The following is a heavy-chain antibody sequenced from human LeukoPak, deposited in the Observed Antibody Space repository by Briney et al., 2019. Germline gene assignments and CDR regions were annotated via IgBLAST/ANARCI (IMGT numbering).Heavy chain of an antibody. V-gene: IGHV3-73*01. CDR1: GFTFSGSA. CDR2: IRSKANSYAT. CDR3: VKDLIRDLWFGES. D-gene: IGHD3-10*01. J-gene: IGHJ5*02. Sequence: GGSLRLSCAASGFTFSGSAMHWVRQASGKGLEWVGRIRSKANSYATAYAASVKGRFTISRDNSKNTLSLQMNNLRTEDTAVYYCVKDLIRDLWFGESWGQGTLVTVSS.